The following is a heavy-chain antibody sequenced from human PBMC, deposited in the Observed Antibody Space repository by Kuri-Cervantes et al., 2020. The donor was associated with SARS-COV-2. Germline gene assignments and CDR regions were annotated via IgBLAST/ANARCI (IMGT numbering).Heavy chain of an antibody. D-gene: IGHD2-21*02. J-gene: IGHJ4*02. CDR3: ARVPAAYCGGDCYR. Sequence: SETLSLTCTVSGGSISSYYWSWIRQPPGKGLEWIGEINYSGGTNYNPSLKSRVTISLDTSKNEFSLKLTSVTAADAAVYYCARVPAAYCGGDCYRWGQGTLVTVSS. V-gene: IGHV4-34*01. CDR2: INYSGGT. CDR1: GGSISSYY.